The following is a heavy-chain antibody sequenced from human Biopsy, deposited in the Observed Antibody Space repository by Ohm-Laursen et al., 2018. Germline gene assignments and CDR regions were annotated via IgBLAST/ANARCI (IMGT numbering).Heavy chain of an antibody. J-gene: IGHJ4*02. CDR1: GDSLTSGPKN. Sequence: SDTLSLTCTVSGDSLTSGPKNWSWIRQSPGQGLEYIGFIYSGGNTNYNPSLKNRVTMSVDTSKNQFYLKLYSVTAADTAVYYCARGRRTSGWPYFDNWGQGALVIVSP. CDR3: ARGRRTSGWPYFDN. D-gene: IGHD6-19*01. V-gene: IGHV4-61*01. CDR2: IYSGGNT.